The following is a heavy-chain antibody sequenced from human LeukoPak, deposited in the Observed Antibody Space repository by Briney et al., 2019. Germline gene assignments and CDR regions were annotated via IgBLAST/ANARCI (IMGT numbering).Heavy chain of an antibody. CDR1: GGSISSYY. V-gene: IGHV4-59*08. CDR2: IYYSGST. D-gene: IGHD4-17*01. CDR3: ARQGEVGDYFDY. Sequence: SETLSLTCTVSGGSISSYYWSWIRQPPGKGLEWIGYIYYSGSTNYNPSLKGRVTISVDTSKNQFSLKLSSVTAADTAVYYCARQGEVGDYFDYWGQGTLVTVSS. J-gene: IGHJ4*02.